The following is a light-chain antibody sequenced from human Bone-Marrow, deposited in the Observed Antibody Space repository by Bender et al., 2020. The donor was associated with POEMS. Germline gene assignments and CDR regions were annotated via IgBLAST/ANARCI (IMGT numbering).Light chain of an antibody. CDR2: DVS. V-gene: IGLV2-14*01. CDR3: GSYTTSSTFV. J-gene: IGLJ1*01. Sequence: QSALTQPASVSGSPGQSITISCTGTSSDVGASNSVSWYQQPPDKAPRLIIFDVSSRPSGVSNRFSGSKSVNTASLTISGLQAEDEADYYCGSYTTSSTFVFGTGTKVNVL. CDR1: SSDVGASNS.